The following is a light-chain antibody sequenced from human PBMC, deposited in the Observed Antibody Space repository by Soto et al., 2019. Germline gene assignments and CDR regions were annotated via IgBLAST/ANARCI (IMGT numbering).Light chain of an antibody. CDR1: VMISTY. CDR3: QERSHWT. J-gene: IGKJ1*01. CDR2: DAS. Sequence: EIVLTQSPFTLSLSPGQRATLSCRASVMISTYLAWYQQKPGQAPRLLIYDASNRATGVPARFSGSGSGTDFTLTISALEPEDFAVYYCQERSHWTFGRGTKVDIK. V-gene: IGKV3-11*01.